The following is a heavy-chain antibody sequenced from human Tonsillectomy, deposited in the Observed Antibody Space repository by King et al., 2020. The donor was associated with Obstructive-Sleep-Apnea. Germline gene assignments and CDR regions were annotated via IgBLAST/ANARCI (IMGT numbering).Heavy chain of an antibody. CDR1: GYSFTSYW. V-gene: IGHV5-51*01. J-gene: IGHJ4*02. D-gene: IGHD6-19*01. Sequence: QLVQSGAEVKKPGESLKISCKGSGYSFTSYWIGGVRQIPGKGLEWMGSIYPGESDTIYSPSCQGQVTISADKSISTPYLQWSSLKASDTAMYYCARLPASHSSGCDYWGQGTLVTVSS. CDR2: IYPGESDT. CDR3: ARLPASHSSGCDY.